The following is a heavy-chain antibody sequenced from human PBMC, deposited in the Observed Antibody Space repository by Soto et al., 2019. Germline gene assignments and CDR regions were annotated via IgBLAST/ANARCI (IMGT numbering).Heavy chain of an antibody. CDR2: ISSSSSYI. V-gene: IGHV3-21*01. J-gene: IGHJ4*02. CDR3: ARVPEVPWGYSSSWYVDY. Sequence: GGSLRLSCAASGFTFSSYSMNWVRQAPGKGLEWVSSISSSSSYIYYADSVKGRFTISRDNAKNSLYLQMNSLRAEDTAVYYCARVPEVPWGYSSSWYVDYWGQGTLVTVSS. D-gene: IGHD6-13*01. CDR1: GFTFSSYS.